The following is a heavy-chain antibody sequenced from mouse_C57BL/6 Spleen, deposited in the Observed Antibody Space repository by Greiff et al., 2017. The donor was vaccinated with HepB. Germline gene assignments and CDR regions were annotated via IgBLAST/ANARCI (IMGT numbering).Heavy chain of an antibody. CDR2: IYPGSGNT. J-gene: IGHJ2*01. CDR1: GYSFTSYY. D-gene: IGHD2-3*01. Sequence: QVQLKESGPELVKPGASVKISCKASGYSFTSYYIHWVKQRPGQGLEWIGWIYPGSGNTKYNEKFKGKATLTADTSSSTAYMQLSSLTSEDSAVYYCARSGLLGYFDYWGQGTTLTVSS. CDR3: ARSGLLGYFDY. V-gene: IGHV1-66*01.